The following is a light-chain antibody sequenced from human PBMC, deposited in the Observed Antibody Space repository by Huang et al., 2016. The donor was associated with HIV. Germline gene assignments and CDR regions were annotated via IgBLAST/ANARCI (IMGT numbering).Light chain of an antibody. V-gene: IGKV4-1*01. J-gene: IGKJ2*01. CDR1: QSVLFSSNNENF. Sequence: DIVMTQSPDSLAVSLGERATINCKSSQSVLFSSNNENFLAWYQQKPGQPPKLLIYWASTRESGVPDRFSGSGSGTDFTLTSSSLQAEDVAVYYCQQYYDTPYTVGQGTKLEIK. CDR3: QQYYDTPYT. CDR2: WAS.